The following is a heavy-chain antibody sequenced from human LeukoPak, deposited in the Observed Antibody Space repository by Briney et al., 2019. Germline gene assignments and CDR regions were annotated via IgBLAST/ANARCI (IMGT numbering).Heavy chain of an antibody. Sequence: SETLSLTCIVSGGSVSSYYWSWIRQSPGKGLEWIGYIYYGGRSSYNPSLKSRVTISVDTSKNQFSLRLSSVTAADTAVYYCARGSSGNSFPFDYWGQGTLVTVSS. D-gene: IGHD3-22*01. CDR3: ARGSSGNSFPFDY. CDR2: IYYGGRS. J-gene: IGHJ4*02. V-gene: IGHV4-59*02. CDR1: GGSVSSYY.